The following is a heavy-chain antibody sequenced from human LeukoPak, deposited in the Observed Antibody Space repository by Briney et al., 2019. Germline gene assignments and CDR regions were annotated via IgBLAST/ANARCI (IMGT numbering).Heavy chain of an antibody. CDR1: VCTFTSYA. Sequence: ASVTVSCKASVCTFTSYAISLVRQAPGQGLEWMGVIIPIFGTANYAQKFQGRVTISADEATSTAYMELSSLRSEDTAVYYCARGRGEAMIVVAWGAFDIWGQGTMVTVSS. V-gene: IGHV1-69*13. D-gene: IGHD3-22*01. CDR2: IIPIFGTA. J-gene: IGHJ3*02. CDR3: ARGRGEAMIVVAWGAFDI.